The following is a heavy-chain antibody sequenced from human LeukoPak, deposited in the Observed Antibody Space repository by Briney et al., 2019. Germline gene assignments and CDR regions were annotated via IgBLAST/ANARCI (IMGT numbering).Heavy chain of an antibody. V-gene: IGHV4-30-4*01. CDR2: IYYSGST. Sequence: PSETLSLTCTVSGGSISSGDYYWSWIRQPPGMGLEWTGYIYYSGSTYYNPSLKSRVTISVDTSKNQFSLKLSSVTAADTAVYYCARGGSDIVVVPAAMPANWFDPWGQGTLVTVSS. CDR3: ARGGSDIVVVPAAMPANWFDP. D-gene: IGHD2-2*01. J-gene: IGHJ5*02. CDR1: GGSISSGDYY.